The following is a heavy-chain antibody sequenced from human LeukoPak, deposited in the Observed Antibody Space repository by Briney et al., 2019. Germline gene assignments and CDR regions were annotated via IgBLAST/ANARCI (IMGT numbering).Heavy chain of an antibody. CDR2: ISNSGGRT. J-gene: IGHJ4*02. D-gene: IGHD2/OR15-2a*01. Sequence: PGGSLRLSCAASGLTFSNYAVGWVRQAPGRGLEWVSAISNSGGRTYYADSVKGRFTISRDNSKNTLYLQMNSLRDDDAGVYYCAKRMGYDFGHFDYRGQGALVTVSS. CDR3: AKRMGYDFGHFDY. V-gene: IGHV3-23*01. CDR1: GLTFSNYA.